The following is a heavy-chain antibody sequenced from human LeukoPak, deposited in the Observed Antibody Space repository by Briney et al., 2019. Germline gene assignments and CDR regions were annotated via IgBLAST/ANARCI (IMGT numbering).Heavy chain of an antibody. CDR2: INSDGSTT. Sequence: PGGSLRLSCAASGFTFSSYWMHWVRHAPGKGLVWVSHINSDGSTTSYADSVKGRFTISRDNAKNTLYLQMNSLRAEDTAVYYCARDYCTSTSCYSLGYWGQGTLVTVSS. J-gene: IGHJ4*02. CDR3: ARDYCTSTSCYSLGY. CDR1: GFTFSSYW. V-gene: IGHV3-74*01. D-gene: IGHD2-2*01.